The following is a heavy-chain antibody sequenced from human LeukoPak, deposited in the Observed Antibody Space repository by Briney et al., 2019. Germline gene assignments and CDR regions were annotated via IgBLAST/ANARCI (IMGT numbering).Heavy chain of an antibody. CDR1: GDSISSYY. D-gene: IGHD6-13*01. V-gene: IGHV4-4*07. CDR2: IYTSGST. Sequence: SETLSLTCTVSGDSISSYYWSWIRQPAEKGLEWIGRIYTSGSTNYNPSLKSRVTMSVDTSKNQFSLKLNSVTAADTAVYYCARSFLSNWYYFDNWGQGTLVTVSS. CDR3: ARSFLSNWYYFDN. J-gene: IGHJ4*02.